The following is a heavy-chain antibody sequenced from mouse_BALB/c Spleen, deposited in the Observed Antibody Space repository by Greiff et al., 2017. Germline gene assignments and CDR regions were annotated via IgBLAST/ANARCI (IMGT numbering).Heavy chain of an antibody. J-gene: IGHJ2*01. CDR1: GFNIKDTY. CDR3: ARSFTTVAVDY. Sequence: EVQLQQSGAELVKPGASVKLSCTASGFNIKDTYMHWVKQRPEQGLEWIGRIDPANGNTKYDPKFQGKATITADTSSSTAYMQLSSLTSEDSAVYYCARSFTTVAVDYWGQGTTLTVSS. D-gene: IGHD1-1*01. CDR2: IDPANGNT. V-gene: IGHV14-3*02.